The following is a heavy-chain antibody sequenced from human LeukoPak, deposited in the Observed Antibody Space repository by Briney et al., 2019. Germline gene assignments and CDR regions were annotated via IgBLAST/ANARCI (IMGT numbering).Heavy chain of an antibody. V-gene: IGHV3-7*01. CDR2: IKQDGSEK. Sequence: GGSLRLSCAASGFTFSSYWMSWVRQAPGKGLEWVANIKQDGSEKYYVDSVKGRFTISRDSAKNSLYLQMNSLRAEDTAVYYCARDCPYSSGWPSWDYWGQGTLVTVSS. CDR1: GFTFSSYW. J-gene: IGHJ4*02. CDR3: ARDCPYSSGWPSWDY. D-gene: IGHD6-19*01.